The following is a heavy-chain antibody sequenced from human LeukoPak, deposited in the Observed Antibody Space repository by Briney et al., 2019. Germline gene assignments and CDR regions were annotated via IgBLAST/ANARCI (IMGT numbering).Heavy chain of an antibody. CDR2: ISYDGSNK. Sequence: GGSLRLSCAASGFTFSSYGMHWVRQAPGKGLEWVAVISYDGSNKYHADSVKGRFTISRDNSKNTLYLQMNSLRAEDTAVYYCARGHIPQELRFLEWMGAMDVWGQGTTVTVSS. J-gene: IGHJ6*02. V-gene: IGHV3-30*03. CDR1: GFTFSSYG. D-gene: IGHD3-3*01. CDR3: ARGHIPQELRFLEWMGAMDV.